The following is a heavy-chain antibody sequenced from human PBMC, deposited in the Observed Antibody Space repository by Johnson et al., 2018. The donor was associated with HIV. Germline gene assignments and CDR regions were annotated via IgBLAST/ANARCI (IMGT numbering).Heavy chain of an antibody. Sequence: EQLVESGGGLVQPGGSLRLSCAASGFTFSSYDMHWVRQATGKGLEWVSAIGTAGDTYYPGSVKGRFTISRENAKNSLYLQMNSLRAEDTALYYCARGRYGRMTTVAAAAFDIWGQGTMVTVSS. D-gene: IGHD4-23*01. CDR2: IGTAGDT. J-gene: IGHJ3*02. V-gene: IGHV3-13*01. CDR1: GFTFSSYD. CDR3: ARGRYGRMTTVAAAAFDI.